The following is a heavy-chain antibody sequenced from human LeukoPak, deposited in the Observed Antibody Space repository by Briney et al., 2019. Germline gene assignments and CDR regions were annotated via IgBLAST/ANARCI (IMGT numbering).Heavy chain of an antibody. D-gene: IGHD6-19*01. CDR1: GGTFSSYA. Sequence: ASVKVSCKASGGTFSSYAISWVRQAPGQGLEWMGGIIPIFGTANYAQKFQGRVTMTTDTSTSTAYMELRSLRSDDTAVYYCARDRWLSPLNYGMDVWGQGTTVTVSS. J-gene: IGHJ6*02. CDR2: IIPIFGTA. V-gene: IGHV1-69*05. CDR3: ARDRWLSPLNYGMDV.